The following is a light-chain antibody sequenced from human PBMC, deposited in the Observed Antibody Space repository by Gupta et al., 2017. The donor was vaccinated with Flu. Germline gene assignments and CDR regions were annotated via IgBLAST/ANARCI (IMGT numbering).Light chain of an antibody. CDR2: EDR. CDR1: SGSIATNY. J-gene: IGLJ3*02. V-gene: IGLV6-57*01. CDR3: QSFDSINALWG. Sequence: NFMLTQPHSVSESPGKTVTISCTRSSGSIATNYVQWFQQRPGSFPTTVIYEDRQTPSGVPDRFSGSIDSSSNSASLTISGLKTEDEADYYCQSFDSINALWGFGGGTKLTVL.